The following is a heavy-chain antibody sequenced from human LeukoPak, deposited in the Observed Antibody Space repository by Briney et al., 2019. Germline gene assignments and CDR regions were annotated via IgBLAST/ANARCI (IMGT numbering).Heavy chain of an antibody. CDR1: GGSFSGYY. Sequence: SETLSLTCAVYGGSFSGYYWSWIRQPPGKGLEWIGEINHSGSTNYNPSLKSRVTISVDTSKHQFSLKLSSVTAADTAVYYCARSWDYDSSGYYYVDYWGQGTLVTVSS. D-gene: IGHD3-22*01. CDR2: INHSGST. CDR3: ARSWDYDSSGYYYVDY. J-gene: IGHJ4*02. V-gene: IGHV4-34*01.